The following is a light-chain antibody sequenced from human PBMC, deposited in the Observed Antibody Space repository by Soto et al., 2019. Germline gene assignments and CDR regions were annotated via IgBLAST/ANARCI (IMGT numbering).Light chain of an antibody. Sequence: DIQMTQSPSSLSASVGDRVTITCQASQDISNHLNWYQHKPGKAPKLLIYDASNLETGVPSRCSGSGSGTDFTFTISSLQPEDIATYYCQQGNSFPFTFGPGTKVDIK. J-gene: IGKJ3*01. CDR1: QDISNH. CDR2: DAS. CDR3: QQGNSFPFT. V-gene: IGKV1-33*01.